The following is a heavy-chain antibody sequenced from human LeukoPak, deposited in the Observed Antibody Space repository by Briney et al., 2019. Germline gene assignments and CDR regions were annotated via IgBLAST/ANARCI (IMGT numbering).Heavy chain of an antibody. D-gene: IGHD3-10*01. CDR2: ITSDGSVT. J-gene: IGHJ5*02. CDR3: TGDPSVAFGSGRVSWFDP. CDR1: GFSFNVAW. Sequence: QPGGSLRLSCAASGFSFNVAWMHWVRQAPGKGLVWVARITSDGSVTTYADSVRGRFTISRDNAKNTLYLQMNSLSAEDTAVYYCTGDPSVAFGSGRVSWFDPWGQGTLVTVSS. V-gene: IGHV3-74*01.